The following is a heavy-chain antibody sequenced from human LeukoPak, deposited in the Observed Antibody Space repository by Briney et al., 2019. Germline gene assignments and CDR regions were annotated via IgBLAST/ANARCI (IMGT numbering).Heavy chain of an antibody. CDR1: GFTFGTYA. V-gene: IGHV3-23*01. Sequence: PGGSLRLSCTASGFTFGTYAMTWVRQAPGKGLEWVSAISDSGTSTYYSDSVKGRFTISRDSSKNTLYLQMNSLRAEDTAVYYCAKAYNSGMYEDDYDYWGQGTLVTVSS. CDR2: ISDSGTST. CDR3: AKAYNSGMYEDDYDY. J-gene: IGHJ4*02. D-gene: IGHD6-19*01.